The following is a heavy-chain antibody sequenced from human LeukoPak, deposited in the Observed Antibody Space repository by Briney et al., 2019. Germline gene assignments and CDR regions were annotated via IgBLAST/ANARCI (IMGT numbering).Heavy chain of an antibody. Sequence: VASVKVSCKASGYTFTSYGISWVRQAPGQGLEWMGWISAYNGNTNYAQKLQGRVTMTTDTSTSTAYMELRSLRSDDTAVYYCASGYSDYADYYNYYMDVWGKGTTVTVSS. J-gene: IGHJ6*03. D-gene: IGHD4-11*01. V-gene: IGHV1-18*01. CDR2: ISAYNGNT. CDR1: GYTFTSYG. CDR3: ASGYSDYADYYNYYMDV.